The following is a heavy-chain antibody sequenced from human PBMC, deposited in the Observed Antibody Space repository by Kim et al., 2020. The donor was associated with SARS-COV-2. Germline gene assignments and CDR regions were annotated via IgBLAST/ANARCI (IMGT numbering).Heavy chain of an antibody. D-gene: IGHD2-2*01. J-gene: IGHJ6*02. V-gene: IGHV3-23*01. CDR1: GFTFSSYA. Sequence: GGSLRLSCAASGFTFSSYAMSWVRQAPGKGLEWVSAISGSGGSTYYADSVKGRFTISRDNSKNTLYLQMNSLRAEDTAVYYCAKDLIVPAAIAIYYYYGMDVWGQGTTVTVSS. CDR2: ISGSGGST. CDR3: AKDLIVPAAIAIYYYYGMDV.